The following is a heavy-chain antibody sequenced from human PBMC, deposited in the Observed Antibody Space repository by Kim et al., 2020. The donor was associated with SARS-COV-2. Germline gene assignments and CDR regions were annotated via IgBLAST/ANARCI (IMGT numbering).Heavy chain of an antibody. CDR3: ARERYCGGGTCHYYGMDV. J-gene: IGHJ6*02. V-gene: IGHV1-3*01. D-gene: IGHD2-15*01. Sequence: QGRVTISRDTSASTAYMELSSLTSEDTAVYYCARERYCGGGTCHYYGMDVWGQGTPVTVSS.